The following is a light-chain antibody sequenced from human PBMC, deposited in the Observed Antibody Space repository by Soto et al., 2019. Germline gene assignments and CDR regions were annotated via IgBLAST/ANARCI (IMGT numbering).Light chain of an antibody. J-gene: IGLJ1*01. CDR1: SSDVGAYYS. Sequence: QSALTQPPSASGSPGQSVTISCTGTSSDVGAYYSVSWYQQHPGKAPKLMIYEVTKRPSGVPDRFSGSKSGSTASLTVSGLQAEDEADYYCSSYARSYNLAVFGTGTKLTVL. V-gene: IGLV2-8*01. CDR2: EVT. CDR3: SSYARSYNLAV.